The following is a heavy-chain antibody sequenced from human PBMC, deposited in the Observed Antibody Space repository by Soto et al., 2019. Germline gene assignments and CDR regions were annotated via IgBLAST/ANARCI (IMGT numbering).Heavy chain of an antibody. CDR3: ARERDYDIWRGSGDAFDI. Sequence: GGSLRLSCAASGFTVSSNYMSWVRQAPGKGLEWVSVIYSGGSTYYADSVKGRFTISRHNSKNTLYLQMNSLRAEDTAVYYCARERDYDIWRGSGDAFDIWGQGTMVTVSS. J-gene: IGHJ3*02. D-gene: IGHD3-3*01. CDR1: GFTVSSNY. V-gene: IGHV3-53*04. CDR2: IYSGGST.